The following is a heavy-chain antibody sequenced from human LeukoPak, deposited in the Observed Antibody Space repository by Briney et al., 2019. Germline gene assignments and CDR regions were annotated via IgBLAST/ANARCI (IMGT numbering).Heavy chain of an antibody. CDR2: ISYDGGNE. CDR3: ARDDYGMDV. Sequence: GGSLRLSCVASGFPFSRYAVHWVRQAPGKGLEWVAIISYDGGNEYYADSVKGRFTISRDNSKNTLYLQMNSLRAEDTAVYYCARDDYGMDVWGQGTTVTVSS. J-gene: IGHJ6*02. V-gene: IGHV3-30-3*01. CDR1: GFPFSRYA.